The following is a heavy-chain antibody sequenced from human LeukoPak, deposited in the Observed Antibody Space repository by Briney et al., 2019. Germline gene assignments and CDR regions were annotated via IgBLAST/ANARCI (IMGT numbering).Heavy chain of an antibody. Sequence: ASMKVSCKASGGTFSSYAISWVRQAPGQGLEWMGGIIPIFGTANYAQKFQGRVTITTDESTSTAYMELSSLRSEDTAVYYCASRGITGNTYNWFDPWGQGTLVTVSS. CDR3: ASRGITGNTYNWFDP. V-gene: IGHV1-69*05. CDR2: IIPIFGTA. CDR1: GGTFSSYA. D-gene: IGHD1-20*01. J-gene: IGHJ5*02.